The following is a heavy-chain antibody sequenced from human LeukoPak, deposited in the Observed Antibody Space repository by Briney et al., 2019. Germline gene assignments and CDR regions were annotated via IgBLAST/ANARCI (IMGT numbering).Heavy chain of an antibody. J-gene: IGHJ5*02. CDR3: ARVGWCNVAAYPNWLDP. Sequence: SETLSLTCTVSGGSISSNSHYWGWIRQPPGTGLEWIANNFHNGNTAYNPSLKRRVTISIDTSQNQLSLRLSSVTAADTAVYYCARVGWCNVAAYPNWLDPWGQGTVVTVSS. CDR1: GGSISSNSHY. D-gene: IGHD4/OR15-4a*01. V-gene: IGHV4-39*07. CDR2: NFHNGNT.